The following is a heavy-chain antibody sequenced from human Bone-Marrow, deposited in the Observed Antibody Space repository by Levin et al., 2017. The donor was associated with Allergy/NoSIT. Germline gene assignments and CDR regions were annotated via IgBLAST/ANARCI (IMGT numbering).Heavy chain of an antibody. V-gene: IGHV3-53*01. CDR3: ATFYGSGTPRYFDY. Sequence: GGSLRLSCAASGFIVSNSYMSWVRQAPGEGLEWVSVIYSVGSTYYADSVKGRFTISRDNSKNTLYLQMNSLRAEDTAIYYCATFYGSGTPRYFDYWGQGTLVTVSS. CDR2: IYSVGST. J-gene: IGHJ4*02. D-gene: IGHD3-10*01. CDR1: GFIVSNSY.